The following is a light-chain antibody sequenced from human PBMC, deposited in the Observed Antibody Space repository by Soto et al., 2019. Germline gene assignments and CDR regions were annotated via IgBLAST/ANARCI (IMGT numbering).Light chain of an antibody. CDR3: QQYKNCTHFT. CDR1: QSVSTK. J-gene: IGKJ3*01. V-gene: IGKV3-15*01. Sequence: EIVMTQSPATLSVSPGERATLSCSASQSVSTKLAWYRHKPGQAPRLLIYGASTRATGIPARFSGSVSGTEFTLTIDSLQSEDFAVYYCQQYKNCTHFTCGPGTTVDIK. CDR2: GAS.